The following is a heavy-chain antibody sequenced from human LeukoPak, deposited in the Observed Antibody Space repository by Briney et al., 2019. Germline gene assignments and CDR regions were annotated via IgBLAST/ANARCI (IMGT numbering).Heavy chain of an antibody. CDR2: ISGSGVGT. V-gene: IGHV3-23*01. CDR1: GFIFRNYA. Sequence: PGGSLRLSCAGSGFIFRNYAMSWVRQAPGMGLEWVSAISGSGVGTNYADSVKGRFTISRDNSKNTLYLQMNSLRAEDTAVYYCAINGRDDHDKYFFDFWGQGTQVTVSS. CDR3: AINGRDDHDKYFFDF. J-gene: IGHJ4*02. D-gene: IGHD1-20*01.